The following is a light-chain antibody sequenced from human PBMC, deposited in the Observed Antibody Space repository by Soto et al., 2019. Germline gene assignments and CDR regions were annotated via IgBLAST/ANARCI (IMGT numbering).Light chain of an antibody. V-gene: IGKV3-20*01. CDR3: QQYGSSIT. CDR1: QTVSSY. Sequence: EIVLAQSPATLSLSPGERATLSCRASQTVSSYLLWYQQKPAQAPRLLIYDASRRASGVPARFSGSGSGTDFTLTISRLEPEDFAVFYCQQYGSSITFGQGTRLEIK. CDR2: DAS. J-gene: IGKJ5*01.